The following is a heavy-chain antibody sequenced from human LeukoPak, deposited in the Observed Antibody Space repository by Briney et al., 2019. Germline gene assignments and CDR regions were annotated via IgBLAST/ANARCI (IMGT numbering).Heavy chain of an antibody. Sequence: GGSLRLSCAASGFTFSSYSMNSVRQAPGKGLEWVSSISSSSSYIYYADSVKGRFTISRDNAKNSLYLQMNSLRAEDTAVYYCARDPYSGNYGNYYYYYMDVWGKGTTVTISS. J-gene: IGHJ6*03. D-gene: IGHD1-26*01. CDR1: GFTFSSYS. CDR2: ISSSSSYI. V-gene: IGHV3-21*01. CDR3: ARDPYSGNYGNYYYYYMDV.